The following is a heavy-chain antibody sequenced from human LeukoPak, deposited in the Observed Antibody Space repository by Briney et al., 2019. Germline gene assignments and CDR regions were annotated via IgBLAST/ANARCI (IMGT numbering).Heavy chain of an antibody. CDR3: ANWGGTVTTDDAFDI. CDR2: INPSGGST. D-gene: IGHD4-17*01. V-gene: IGHV1-46*01. CDR1: GYTFTSYY. Sequence: ASVKVSCKASGYTFTSYYMHWVRQAPGQGLEWMGIINPSGGSTSYAQKFQGRVTMTRDTSTSTVYMELSSLRSEDTAVYYCANWGGTVTTDDAFDIWGQGTMVTVSS. J-gene: IGHJ3*02.